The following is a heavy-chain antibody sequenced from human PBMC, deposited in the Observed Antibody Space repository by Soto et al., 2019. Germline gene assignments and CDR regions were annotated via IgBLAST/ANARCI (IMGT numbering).Heavy chain of an antibody. CDR1: GYTFTSYA. CDR3: ARAAWTMVRGVIIHPFDY. J-gene: IGHJ4*02. D-gene: IGHD3-10*01. V-gene: IGHV1-3*01. Sequence: QVQLVQSGAEVKKPGASVKVSCKASGYTFTSYAMHWVRQAPGQRLEWMGWINAGNGNTKYSQKFQGRVTITRDTSAYTGXMELSSLRSEDTAVYYCARAAWTMVRGVIIHPFDYWGQGTLVTVSS. CDR2: INAGNGNT.